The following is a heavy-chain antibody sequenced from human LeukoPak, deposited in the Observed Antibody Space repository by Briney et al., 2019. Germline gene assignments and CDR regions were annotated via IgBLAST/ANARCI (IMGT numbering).Heavy chain of an antibody. J-gene: IGHJ6*02. CDR1: GFTFSSYS. CDR3: ARGPEILSGYDSWGRNGMDV. Sequence: GGSLRLSCAASGFTFSSYSMNWVRQAPGKGLEWVSSISSSSSYIYYADSVKGRFTISRDNAKNSLYLQMNSLRAEGTAVYYCARGPEILSGYDSWGRNGMDVWGQGTTVTVSS. V-gene: IGHV3-21*01. CDR2: ISSSSSYI. D-gene: IGHD5-12*01.